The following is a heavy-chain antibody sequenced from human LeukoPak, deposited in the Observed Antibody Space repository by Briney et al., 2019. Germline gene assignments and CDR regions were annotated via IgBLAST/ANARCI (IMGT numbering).Heavy chain of an antibody. CDR2: IYHSGST. CDR1: GYSISSGYY. CDR3: ARDYYGSGRSLDY. Sequence: PSETLSLTCAVSGYSISSGYYWGWIRQPPGKGLEWIGSIYHSGSTYYNPSLKSRVTISVDTSKNQFSLKPSSVTAADTAVYYCARDYYGSGRSLDYWGQGTLVTVSS. V-gene: IGHV4-38-2*02. D-gene: IGHD3-10*01. J-gene: IGHJ4*02.